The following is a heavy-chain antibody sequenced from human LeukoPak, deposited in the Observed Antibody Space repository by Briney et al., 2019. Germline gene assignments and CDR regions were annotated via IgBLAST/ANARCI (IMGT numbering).Heavy chain of an antibody. CDR2: INAGNGNT. CDR1: GYTCTSCA. D-gene: IGHD2-2*01. J-gene: IGHJ6*03. Sequence: GAPVKVSCKASGYTCTSCAMHWVRQAPGQRLEWMGWINAGNGNTKYSQRFQGRVTITRDTSASTAYMELSRLRSEDTAVYYCARQGGYCSSTSCYPPHYMAVWGKGTTVTVSS. V-gene: IGHV1-3*01. CDR3: ARQGGYCSSTSCYPPHYMAV.